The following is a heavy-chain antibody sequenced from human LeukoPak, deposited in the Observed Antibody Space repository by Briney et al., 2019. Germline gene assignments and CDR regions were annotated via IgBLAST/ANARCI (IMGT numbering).Heavy chain of an antibody. D-gene: IGHD3-22*01. CDR2: ISWNSGSI. CDR1: GFTFEDYA. V-gene: IGHV3-9*03. Sequence: PGGSLRLSCVASGFTFEDYAMHWVRQAPGKGLEWVSGISWNSGSIGYADSVKGRFTISRDNAKNSLYMQMNSLRAEDMALYYCARGYDSSGYYVPAFDIWGQGTMVTVSS. J-gene: IGHJ3*02. CDR3: ARGYDSSGYYVPAFDI.